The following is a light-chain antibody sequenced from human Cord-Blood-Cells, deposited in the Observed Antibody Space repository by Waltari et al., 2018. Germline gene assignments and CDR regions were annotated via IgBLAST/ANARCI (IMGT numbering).Light chain of an antibody. CDR3: SSYTSSSTV. CDR2: DVS. J-gene: IGLJ2*01. CDR1: SSDVGGYNY. Sequence: QSALTQPASVSGSPGQSITISCTGPSSDVGGYNYVSWYQQHPGKAPKLMIYDVSNRPSGVSNRFSGSKSGNMASLTISGLQAEDEADYYCSSYTSSSTVFGGGTKLTVL. V-gene: IGLV2-14*01.